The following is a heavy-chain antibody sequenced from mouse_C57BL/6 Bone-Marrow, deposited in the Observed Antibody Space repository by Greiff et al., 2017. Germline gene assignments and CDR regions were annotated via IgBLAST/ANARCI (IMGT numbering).Heavy chain of an antibody. CDR3: ARGDYYGNYFDY. CDR2: IHPNSGST. Sequence: VQLQQPGAELVKPGASVMLSCKASGYTFTSYWMHWVKQRPGQGLEWIGMIHPNSGSTNYNEKFKSKATLTVDKSSSTAYMQLSSLTSEDSAVYYCARGDYYGNYFDYWGQGTTLTVSS. CDR1: GYTFTSYW. V-gene: IGHV1-64*01. J-gene: IGHJ2*01. D-gene: IGHD1-1*01.